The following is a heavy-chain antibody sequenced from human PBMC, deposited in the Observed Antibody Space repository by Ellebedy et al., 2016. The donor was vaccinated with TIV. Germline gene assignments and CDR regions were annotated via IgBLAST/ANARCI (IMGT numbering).Heavy chain of an antibody. V-gene: IGHV3-7*01. CDR2: IYQDGSQR. CDR3: ARRGSYGDYAVRINNWFDS. CDR1: GFSFRSYW. D-gene: IGHD4-17*01. Sequence: PGGSLRLSCAASGFSFRSYWMAWVRQATGKGLEWVANIYQDGSQRYYVDSVKGRFTISRDNAKNSLYLQMNSLRLDDMAVYYCARRGSYGDYAVRINNWFDSWGPGTRVTVYS. J-gene: IGHJ5*01.